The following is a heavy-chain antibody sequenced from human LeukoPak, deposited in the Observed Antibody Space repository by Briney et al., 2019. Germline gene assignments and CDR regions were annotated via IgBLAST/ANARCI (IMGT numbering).Heavy chain of an antibody. V-gene: IGHV4-39*07. Sequence: SETLSLTCTVSGGSISSSSYYWGWIRQPPGKGLEWIGSVYYTGASYYNPSLKSRVTISMDRSKNQFSLKLSSVTAADTAVYYCARVTGDSNGYKSPSLDYWGQGTLVTVSS. D-gene: IGHD5-18*01. CDR3: ARVTGDSNGYKSPSLDY. CDR1: GGSISSSSYY. CDR2: VYYTGAS. J-gene: IGHJ4*02.